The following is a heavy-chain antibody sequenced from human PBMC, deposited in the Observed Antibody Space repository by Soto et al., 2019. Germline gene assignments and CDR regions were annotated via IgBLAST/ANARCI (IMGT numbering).Heavy chain of an antibody. D-gene: IGHD3-10*01. CDR3: AKDLVGRGSATAYFDY. CDR1: GFTFSTYA. CDR2: ISGSGDHT. V-gene: IGHV3-23*01. J-gene: IGHJ4*02. Sequence: ESVGGLVQPGGSLRLSCAASGFTFSTYAMSWVRQAPGKGLEWVSGISGSGDHTHYGDSVRGRFTISRDNSKNTLYLHVDSLRAEDTAVYYCAKDLVGRGSATAYFDYWGQGTLVTVSS.